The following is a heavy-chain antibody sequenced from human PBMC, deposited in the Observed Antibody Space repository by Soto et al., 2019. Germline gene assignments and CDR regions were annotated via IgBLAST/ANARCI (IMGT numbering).Heavy chain of an antibody. CDR2: ISYDGSDK. Sequence: QVHLVESGGGVVQPGRSLRLSCAASGFTFSNYAMHWVRQAPGKGLAWVAVISYDGSDKYNANSVKGRFTISRDNSKNTLYLQMNSLRAEDTAVYYCARDTGPNGYNYYSFGMDVWGQGTTVTVSS. CDR1: GFTFSNYA. D-gene: IGHD5-18*01. V-gene: IGHV3-30-3*01. CDR3: ARDTGPNGYNYYSFGMDV. J-gene: IGHJ6*02.